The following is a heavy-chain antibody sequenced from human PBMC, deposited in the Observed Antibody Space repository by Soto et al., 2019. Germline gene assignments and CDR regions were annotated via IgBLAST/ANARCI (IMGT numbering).Heavy chain of an antibody. D-gene: IGHD3-22*01. CDR2: IYSGGST. Sequence: EVQLVESGGGLVQPGGSLRLSCAASGFTVSINYMNWVRQAPGKGLEWVSVIYSGGSTYYADSVRGRFTISRDNSKNTLYLQRNSLRAEDTAVYYCARGGSITMTTDAFDIWGQGTMVTVSS. J-gene: IGHJ3*02. CDR3: ARGGSITMTTDAFDI. CDR1: GFTVSINY. V-gene: IGHV3-66*01.